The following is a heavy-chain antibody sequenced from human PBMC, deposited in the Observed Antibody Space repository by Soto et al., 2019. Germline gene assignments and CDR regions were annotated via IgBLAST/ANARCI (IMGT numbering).Heavy chain of an antibody. CDR2: ISSSSSTI. CDR3: ARGGSLNWFDP. J-gene: IGHJ5*02. D-gene: IGHD3-10*01. Sequence: GGSLRLSCAASGFTFSSYSMNWVRQAPGKGLEWVSYISSSSSTIYYADSVKGRFTISRDNAKNSLYLQMNSLRAEDTAVYYCARGGSLNWFDPWGQGTLVTVSS. V-gene: IGHV3-48*01. CDR1: GFTFSSYS.